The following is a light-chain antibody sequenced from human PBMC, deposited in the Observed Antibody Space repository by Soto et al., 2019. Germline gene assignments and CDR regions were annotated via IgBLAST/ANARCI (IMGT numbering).Light chain of an antibody. V-gene: IGKV1-39*01. CDR1: ETINTY. CDR3: QQSYNPPVT. CDR2: TAS. Sequence: DIQLSQSPSSLSASIGDRVTITCRASETINTYLNWYQHKPGTAPKLLIYTASTLQGGVPARFSDSGSGTDFTLTITSLQPEDFATYYCQQSYNPPVTFGQGTKLEI. J-gene: IGKJ2*01.